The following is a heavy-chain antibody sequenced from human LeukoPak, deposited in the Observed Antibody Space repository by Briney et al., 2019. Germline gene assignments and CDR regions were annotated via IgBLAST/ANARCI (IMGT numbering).Heavy chain of an antibody. CDR3: LRTVGATIFDF. J-gene: IGHJ4*02. CDR2: IKQDGSEK. Sequence: GGSLRLSCAASGFTFSSYWMSWIRQAPGKGLEWVANIKQDGSEKYYVDSAKGRFSISRDNAQNSVYLQMNSLSAEDTAVYYCLRTVGATIFDFWGQGTLVTVSS. D-gene: IGHD1-26*01. CDR1: GFTFSSYW. V-gene: IGHV3-7*01.